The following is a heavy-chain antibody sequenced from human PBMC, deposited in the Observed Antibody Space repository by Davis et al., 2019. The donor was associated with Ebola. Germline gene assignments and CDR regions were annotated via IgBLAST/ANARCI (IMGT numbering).Heavy chain of an antibody. D-gene: IGHD3-22*01. CDR2: VHGGNGNT. CDR1: GYIFTTYA. V-gene: IGHV1-3*01. Sequence: ASVKVSCKASGYIFTTYAMHWVRQAPGQRLEWMGWVHGGNGNTKYSQRFQGRVTITTDTSTSTAYMELRSLRSDDTAVYYCARSITMILRGYFDYWGQGTLVTVSS. J-gene: IGHJ4*02. CDR3: ARSITMILRGYFDY.